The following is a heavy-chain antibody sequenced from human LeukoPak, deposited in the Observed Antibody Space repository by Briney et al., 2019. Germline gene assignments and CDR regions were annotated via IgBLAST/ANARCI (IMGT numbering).Heavy chain of an antibody. CDR3: ARGPYSYDSSGALDI. CDR2: ISSSGST. J-gene: IGHJ3*02. V-gene: IGHV4-61*02. D-gene: IGHD3-22*01. CDR1: GDSISSGDYY. Sequence: SSETLSLTCTVSGDSISSGDYYWSWVRQPAGNGLEWIGRISSSGSTNYNPSPKSRVTISVDTSKNQFSLKLSSVTAADTAVYFCARGPYSYDSSGALDIWGQGTMVTVSS.